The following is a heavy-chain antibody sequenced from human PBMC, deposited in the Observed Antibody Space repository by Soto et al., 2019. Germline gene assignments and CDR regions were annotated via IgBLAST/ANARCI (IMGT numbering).Heavy chain of an antibody. V-gene: IGHV4-39*01. Sequence: PSETLSLTCTVSGGSISSSSYYWAWIRQPPGKGLEWIGSIYYSGSTYYNPSLKSRVTISVDTSKNQFSLKLSSVTAADTAVYYCARQQWLVLPFDYWGQGTLVTVSS. J-gene: IGHJ4*02. CDR3: ARQQWLVLPFDY. CDR1: GGSISSSSYY. D-gene: IGHD6-19*01. CDR2: IYYSGST.